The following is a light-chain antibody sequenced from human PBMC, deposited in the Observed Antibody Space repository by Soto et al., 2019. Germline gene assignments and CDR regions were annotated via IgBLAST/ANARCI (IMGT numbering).Light chain of an antibody. CDR3: QQYNNWPET. CDR2: DSS. J-gene: IGKJ1*01. Sequence: EIVMTQSPATLSVSPGERATLSCRASQSGSSNLAWYQQKPGQAPRLLIYDSSTRATGIPARFSGSGSGTEFTLTISSLQSEDFAIYYCQQYNNWPETFGQGTKVEIK. CDR1: QSGSSN. V-gene: IGKV3-15*01.